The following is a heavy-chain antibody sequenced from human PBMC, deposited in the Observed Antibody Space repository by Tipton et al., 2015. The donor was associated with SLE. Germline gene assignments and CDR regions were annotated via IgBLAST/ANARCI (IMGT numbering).Heavy chain of an antibody. Sequence: TLSLTCDVNGGSFIGYYWSWIRQSPGKGLEWIGEVNHLGTIYYNASLKSRVTISIDTSKSHFSLKLTSVTAADTAVYYCARMEGMITYGGIAGLWGQGTVVTVSS. D-gene: IGHD3-16*01. CDR3: ARMEGMITYGGIAGL. J-gene: IGHJ4*02. CDR2: VNHLGTI. CDR1: GGSFIGYY. V-gene: IGHV4-34*01.